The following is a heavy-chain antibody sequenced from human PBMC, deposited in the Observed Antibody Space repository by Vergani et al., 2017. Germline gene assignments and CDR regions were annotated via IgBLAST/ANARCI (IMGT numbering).Heavy chain of an antibody. J-gene: IGHJ5*02. CDR1: GGSITYGAFY. CDR3: ARCFRDEGMIYGGTVENWFDP. Sequence: QLQLQESGPGLVKPSETLSLTCTVSGGSITYGAFYWGWIRQSPGKGLEWVGSIYYSEHKFYNPSLESRVTLSIDTTTNQFSLKLKSVTAADTAVYYCARCFRDEGMIYGGTVENWFDPWGQGTLVTVSS. D-gene: IGHD3-22*01. V-gene: IGHV4-39*01. CDR2: IYYSEHK.